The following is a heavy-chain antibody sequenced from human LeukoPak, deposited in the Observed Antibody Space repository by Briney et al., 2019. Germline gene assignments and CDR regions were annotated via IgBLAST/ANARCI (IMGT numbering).Heavy chain of an antibody. D-gene: IGHD4-4*01. Sequence: SVKVSCKASGGTFSSYAISWVRQAPGQGLEWMGRIIPILGIVIYAQRFQGRVTITADKSTSTAYMDLSSLRSEDTAVYYCAKALTVTAPFDYWAQGTLVTVSS. J-gene: IGHJ4*02. V-gene: IGHV1-69*04. CDR1: GGTFSSYA. CDR2: IIPILGIV. CDR3: AKALTVTAPFDY.